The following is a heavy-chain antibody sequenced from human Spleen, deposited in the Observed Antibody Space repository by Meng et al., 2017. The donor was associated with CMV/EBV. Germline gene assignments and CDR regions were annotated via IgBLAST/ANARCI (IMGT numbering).Heavy chain of an antibody. J-gene: IGHJ4*02. V-gene: IGHV3-30*02. D-gene: IGHD5-24*01. CDR3: ARDVRSGDGYNKWGYFDS. CDR1: ICSTYG. CDR2: IRNDGSNE. Sequence: ICSTYGFHWVRQGPAQGLEWVAFIRNDGSNEYYADSVKGRFTISRDNAKNSLYLQMNSLRAEDTAVYYCARDVRSGDGYNKWGYFDSWGQGTLVTVSS.